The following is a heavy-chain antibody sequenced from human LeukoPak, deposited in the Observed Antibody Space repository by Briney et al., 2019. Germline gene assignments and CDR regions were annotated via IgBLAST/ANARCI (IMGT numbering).Heavy chain of an antibody. CDR2: IYHSGST. CDR1: GGSISSYY. J-gene: IGHJ4*02. CDR3: ARMWEYCSSTSCYTGFDY. Sequence: PSETLSLTCTVSGGSISSYYWSWIRQPPGKGLEWIGSIYHSGSTYYNPSLKSRVTISVDTSKNQFSLKLSSVTAADTAVYYCARMWEYCSSTSCYTGFDYWGQGTLVTVSS. D-gene: IGHD2-2*02. V-gene: IGHV4-59*08.